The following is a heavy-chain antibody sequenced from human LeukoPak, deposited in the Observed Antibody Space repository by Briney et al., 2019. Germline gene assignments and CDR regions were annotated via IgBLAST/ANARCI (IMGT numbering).Heavy chain of an antibody. D-gene: IGHD4-17*01. V-gene: IGHV4-39*01. CDR2: MYYIGRT. CDR3: ARHRAGLSTVTIPYHFDY. Sequence: SETLSLTCTVSGGSIGSDGYYWVWIRRSQGKGLEWIGSMYYIGRTYSNPSLKSRLTISVDRSKNQFSLKLRSVTAADTARYYFARHRAGLSTVTIPYHFDYWGQGTLVTVSS. CDR1: GGSIGSDGYY. J-gene: IGHJ4*02.